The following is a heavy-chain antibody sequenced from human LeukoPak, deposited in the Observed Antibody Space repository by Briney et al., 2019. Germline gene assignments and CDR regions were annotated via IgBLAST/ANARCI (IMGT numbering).Heavy chain of an antibody. J-gene: IGHJ4*02. D-gene: IGHD5-18*01. CDR2: INTNTGNP. CDR1: GYTFTNDA. Sequence: ASVKVSCKTSGYTFTNDAINWVRQAPGQGLEWMGWINTNTGNPSYAQGFFTGRYVFSLDTSASTAYLQINGLKADDTAVYYCGRDPKLGIRGYTYGYIDHWGQGTLLTVAS. V-gene: IGHV7-4-1*02. CDR3: GRDPKLGIRGYTYGYIDH.